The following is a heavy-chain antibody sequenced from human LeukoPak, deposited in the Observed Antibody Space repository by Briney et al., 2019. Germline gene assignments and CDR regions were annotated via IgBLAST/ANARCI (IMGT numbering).Heavy chain of an antibody. CDR3: ARDWGPTGSYLDH. V-gene: IGHV1-2*02. D-gene: IGHD1-1*01. J-gene: IGHJ4*02. CDR2: INPNSGGT. Sequence: ASVKVSCKASGYTFIAYYIHWVRQAPGQGLEWMGWINPNSGGTKYAQKFQGSVTMTWGTSISTAYMELTSDDTAIYYCARDWGPTGSYLDHWGQGSLVTVSS. CDR1: GYTFIAYY.